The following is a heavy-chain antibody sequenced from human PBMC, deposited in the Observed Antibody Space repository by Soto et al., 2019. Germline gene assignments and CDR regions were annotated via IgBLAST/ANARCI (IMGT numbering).Heavy chain of an antibody. CDR2: INHSGST. CDR1: GGSLSGYY. CDR3: ARDWEYYDYVWGSYRKYNWFDP. J-gene: IGHJ5*02. Sequence: SETLSLTCAVYGGSLSGYYWSWIRQPPGKGLEWIGEINHSGSTNYNPSLKSRVTISVDTSKNQFSLKLSSVTAADTAVYYCARDWEYYDYVWGSYRKYNWFDPWGQGTLVTVSS. V-gene: IGHV4-34*01. D-gene: IGHD3-16*02.